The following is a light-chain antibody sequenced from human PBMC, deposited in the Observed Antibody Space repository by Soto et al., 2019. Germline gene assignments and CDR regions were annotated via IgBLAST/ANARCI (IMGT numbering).Light chain of an antibody. J-gene: IGKJ1*01. CDR3: QQYAYSPVT. CDR1: PGVSGSS. Sequence: PGERATLSCRASPGVSGSSLAWYQQKPGQAPRLLMYGASTRATDIPERFSGSGSGRDFTLIISRLEPEDFAVYYCQQYAYSPVTCGQGTKVEIK. V-gene: IGKV3-20*01. CDR2: GAS.